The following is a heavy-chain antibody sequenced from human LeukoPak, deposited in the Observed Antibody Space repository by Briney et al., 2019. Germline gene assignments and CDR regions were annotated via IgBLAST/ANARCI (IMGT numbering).Heavy chain of an antibody. CDR2: ISSSSSYI. J-gene: IGHJ4*02. V-gene: IGHV3-21*01. CDR3: ARGVGATKATFDY. CDR1: GFTFSSYS. Sequence: PGGSLRLSCAASGFTFSSYSMNWVRQAPGKGLEWVSSISSSSSYIYYADSVKGRFTISRDNAKHSLYLQMNSLRAEDTAVYYCARGVGATKATFDYWGQGTLVTVSS. D-gene: IGHD1-26*01.